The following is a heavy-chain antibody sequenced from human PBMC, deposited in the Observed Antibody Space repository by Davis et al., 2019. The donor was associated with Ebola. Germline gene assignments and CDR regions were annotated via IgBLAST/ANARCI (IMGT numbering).Heavy chain of an antibody. CDR1: GFTFSSNW. J-gene: IGHJ4*02. CDR3: TTYDSGYARD. CDR2: IYTDGSFT. V-gene: IGHV3-74*01. D-gene: IGHD5-12*01. Sequence: GESLKISCAASGFTFSSNWMLWVRQALGKGLVWVSRIYTDGSFTNYADSVKGRFTISRDNAKNTLYLQMNSLRAEDTAVYYCTTYDSGYARDWGQGTLVTVSS.